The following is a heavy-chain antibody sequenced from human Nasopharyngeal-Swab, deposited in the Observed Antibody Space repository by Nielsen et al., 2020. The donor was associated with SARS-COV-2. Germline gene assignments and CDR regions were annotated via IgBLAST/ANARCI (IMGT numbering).Heavy chain of an antibody. J-gene: IGHJ3*02. CDR3: VRDLEPGDYLLI. V-gene: IGHV3-7*01. D-gene: IGHD4-17*01. CDR1: GFTFSSYW. CDR2: IKQDGSEK. Sequence: GESLKISCAASGFTFSSYWMSWVRQAPGKGLEWVANIKQDGSEKYYVDSVKGRFTISRDNAKNSLYLQMNSLRAEDTGVYYCVRDLEPGDYLLIWGQGTMVTVSS.